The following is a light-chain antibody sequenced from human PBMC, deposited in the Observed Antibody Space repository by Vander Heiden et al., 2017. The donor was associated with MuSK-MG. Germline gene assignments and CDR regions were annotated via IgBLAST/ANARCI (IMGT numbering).Light chain of an antibody. CDR2: WAS. CDR3: QQYYNTPQT. CDR1: QTVLYSSNNKNY. J-gene: IGKJ1*01. V-gene: IGKV4-1*01. Sequence: DIVMTQSPDSLAVSLGERATINCKSSQTVLYSSNNKNYLAWYQQKPGQPPNLLIYWASTRESGVPDRFSGSGSGTDFTLTISNLQAEDVAVYYCQQYYNTPQTFGQGTKVEVK.